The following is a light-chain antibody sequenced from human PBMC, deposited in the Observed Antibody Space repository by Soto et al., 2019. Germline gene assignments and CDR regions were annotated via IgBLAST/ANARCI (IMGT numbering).Light chain of an antibody. J-gene: IGLJ1*01. V-gene: IGLV2-14*01. Sequence: QSALTQPASVSGSPGQSITISCTGNSSDVGYHNYVSWYRQHPGKAPRLMIYEVNNRPSGVSNRFSGSTSGNTASLAISGLLAEDEADYYCSSCTSSNTLLYVFGTGTKVTVL. CDR1: SSDVGYHNY. CDR3: SSCTSSNTLLYV. CDR2: EVN.